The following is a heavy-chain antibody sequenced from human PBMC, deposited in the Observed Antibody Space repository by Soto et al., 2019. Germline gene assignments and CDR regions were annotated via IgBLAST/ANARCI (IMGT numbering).Heavy chain of an antibody. V-gene: IGHV4-34*01. CDR3: ARGHSSSFSDY. CDR1: GGSFSGYY. J-gene: IGHJ4*02. CDR2: INHSGST. D-gene: IGHD6-13*01. Sequence: PSETLSLTCAVYGGSFSGYYWSWIRQPPGKGLEWIGEINHSGSTNYNPSLKSRVTISVDTSKNQFSLKLSSVTAADTAVYYCARGHSSSFSDYWGQGTLVTVSS.